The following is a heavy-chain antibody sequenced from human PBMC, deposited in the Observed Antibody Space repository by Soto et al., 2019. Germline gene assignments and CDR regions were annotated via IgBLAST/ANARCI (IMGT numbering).Heavy chain of an antibody. CDR1: GGSISSGGYY. J-gene: IGHJ5*02. Sequence: QVQLQESGPGLVKPSQTLSLTCTVSGGSISSGGYYWSWIRQHPGKGLEWIGYIYYSGSTYYNPSLKRRGTRSVDTSKDQFSRKLSSVTAAETAVYYCARVDRGDSVWFDPWGQGTLVTVSS. D-gene: IGHD4-17*01. CDR2: IYYSGST. CDR3: ARVDRGDSVWFDP. V-gene: IGHV4-31*03.